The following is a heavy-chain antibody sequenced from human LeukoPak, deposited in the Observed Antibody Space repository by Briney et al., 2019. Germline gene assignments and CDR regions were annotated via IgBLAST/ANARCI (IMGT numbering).Heavy chain of an antibody. CDR3: ATDRHWAFDY. V-gene: IGHV3-48*01. CDR1: GLTLSSCS. J-gene: IGHJ4*02. CDR2: ITGSSSTI. Sequence: PGGSLRLSCAASGLTLSSCSMNWVRQAPGKGLEWVSYITGSSSTISYADSVKGRFTISRDNARNSLYLQMNSLRAEDTAVYYCATDRHWAFDYWGQGTLVTVSS. D-gene: IGHD3-16*01.